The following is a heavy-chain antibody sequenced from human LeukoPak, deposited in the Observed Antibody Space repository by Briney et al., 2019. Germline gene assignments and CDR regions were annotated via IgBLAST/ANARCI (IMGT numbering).Heavy chain of an antibody. V-gene: IGHV3-7*01. J-gene: IGHJ4*02. Sequence: GGSLRLSCAASGFTFTSYWMTWVRQAPGKGLGWVANIKEDGSEKYYVDSVKGRFTISRDNAKNSLYLQMNSLGAEDTAVYYCARYSGTYYASSFDYWGQGTLVTVSS. CDR1: GFTFTSYW. D-gene: IGHD1-26*01. CDR3: ARYSGTYYASSFDY. CDR2: IKEDGSEK.